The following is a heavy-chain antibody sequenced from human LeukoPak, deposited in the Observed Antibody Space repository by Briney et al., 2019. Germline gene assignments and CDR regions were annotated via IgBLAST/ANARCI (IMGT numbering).Heavy chain of an antibody. Sequence: ASVNVSCKASGYTFTSYAISWVRQAPGQGLEWMGGIIPIFGTANYAQKFQGRVTITADESTSLAYMELSSLRSEDTAVYYCARDRNYYDSSGYYFLDWGQGTLVTVSS. J-gene: IGHJ4*02. V-gene: IGHV1-69*13. CDR1: GYTFTSYA. D-gene: IGHD3-22*01. CDR2: IIPIFGTA. CDR3: ARDRNYYDSSGYYFLD.